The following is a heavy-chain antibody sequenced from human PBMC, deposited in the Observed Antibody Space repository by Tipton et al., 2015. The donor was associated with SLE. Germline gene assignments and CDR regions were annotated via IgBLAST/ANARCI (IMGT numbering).Heavy chain of an antibody. CDR1: GFTFGSYA. D-gene: IGHD6-19*01. V-gene: IGHV3-23*01. Sequence: GSLRLSCAASGFTFGSYAMSWFRQAPGKGPEWVSGISGSGGSTYYKEPVKGRFTISRDNSRNTMYLQMNSLRVEDTAVYYCAKDQGVVPGGSGWYGRYCYPMDVWGQGTTVTVSS. CDR2: ISGSGGST. CDR3: AKDQGVVPGGSGWYGRYCYPMDV. J-gene: IGHJ6*02.